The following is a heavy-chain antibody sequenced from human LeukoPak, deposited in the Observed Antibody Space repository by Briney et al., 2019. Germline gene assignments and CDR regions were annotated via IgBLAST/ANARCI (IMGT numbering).Heavy chain of an antibody. CDR3: ARESLPYGGNSFGHYYGMDV. Sequence: SVKVSCKASEGTFSSYAISWVRQAPGQGLEWMGQIIPMLGTASYAQRFQGRVTLTADESTSTAYMELSSLRSEDTAVYYCARESLPYGGNSFGHYYGMDVWGQGTTVTVSS. V-gene: IGHV1-69*13. D-gene: IGHD4-23*01. J-gene: IGHJ6*02. CDR1: EGTFSSYA. CDR2: IIPMLGTA.